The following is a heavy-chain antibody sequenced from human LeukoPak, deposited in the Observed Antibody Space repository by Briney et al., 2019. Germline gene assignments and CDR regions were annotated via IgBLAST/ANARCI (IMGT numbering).Heavy chain of an antibody. D-gene: IGHD5-12*01. CDR1: GFTFSSYG. V-gene: IGHV3-23*01. CDR3: ANGGLNSGYDY. Sequence: GGTLRLSCAASGFTFSSYGMSWVRQAPGKGLKWVSAISGSGGSTYYADSVKGRFTISRDNSKNTLYLQMNSLRAEDTAVYYCANGGLNSGYDYWGQGTLVTVSS. J-gene: IGHJ4*02. CDR2: ISGSGGST.